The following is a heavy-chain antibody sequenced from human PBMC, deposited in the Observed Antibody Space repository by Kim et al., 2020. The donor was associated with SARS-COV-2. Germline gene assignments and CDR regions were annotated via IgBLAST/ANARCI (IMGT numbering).Heavy chain of an antibody. Sequence: SNKYYADSVKGRFTISRDNSKNTLYLQMNSLRAEDTAVFYCAREEDAFDIWGQGTMVTVSS. CDR2: SNK. V-gene: IGHV3-30-3*01. CDR3: AREEDAFDI. J-gene: IGHJ3*02.